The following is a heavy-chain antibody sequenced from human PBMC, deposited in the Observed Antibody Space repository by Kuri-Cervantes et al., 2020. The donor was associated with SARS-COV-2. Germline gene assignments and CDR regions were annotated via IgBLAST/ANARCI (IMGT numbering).Heavy chain of an antibody. CDR3: ATGMVRGLIQSYYYGMDV. CDR1: GYTFSDYY. CDR2: INPNSGGT. D-gene: IGHD3-10*01. V-gene: IGHV1-2*04. J-gene: IGHJ6*02. Sequence: PSVKVSCKASGYTFSDYYMYWVRQAPGQGLEWMGWINPNSGGTNYAQKFQGWVTMTRDTSISTAYMELSRLRSDDTAVYYCATGMVRGLIQSYYYGMDVWGQGTTVTVSS.